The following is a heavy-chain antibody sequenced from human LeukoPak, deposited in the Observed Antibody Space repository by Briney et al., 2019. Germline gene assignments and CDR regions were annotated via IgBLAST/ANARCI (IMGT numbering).Heavy chain of an antibody. V-gene: IGHV3-15*01. CDR1: GFTFSNAW. J-gene: IGHJ6*03. CDR2: IKSKTDGGTT. D-gene: IGHD1-26*01. CDR3: TTAMGGSYFRWYYYYMDV. Sequence: GGSLRLSCAASGFTFSNAWMSWVRQAPGKGLEWVGRIKSKTDGGTTDYAAPVKGRFTISRDDSKNTLYLQMNSLKTEDTAVYYCTTAMGGSYFRWYYYYMDVWGKGTTVTVSS.